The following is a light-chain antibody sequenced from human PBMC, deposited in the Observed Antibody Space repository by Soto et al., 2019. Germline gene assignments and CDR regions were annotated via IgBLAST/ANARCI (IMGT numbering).Light chain of an antibody. Sequence: EIVLTQSPATLSLSPGERATLSCRARQSVSRSYLAWYQQKPGQAPRLLIYGASSRATGIPDRFSGSGSGTDFTLTISRLEPEDFAVYYCQQYGSSPPYTFGQGTKLEIK. CDR2: GAS. CDR1: QSVSRSY. J-gene: IGKJ2*01. V-gene: IGKV3-20*01. CDR3: QQYGSSPPYT.